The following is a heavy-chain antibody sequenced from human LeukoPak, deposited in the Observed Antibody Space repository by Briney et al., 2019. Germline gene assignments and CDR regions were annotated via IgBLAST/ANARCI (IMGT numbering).Heavy chain of an antibody. CDR3: ARDRYDYVWGSYRCDY. CDR2: ISSSSTI. Sequence: GGSLRLSCAASGFTFSSYSMNWVRQAPGKGLEWVSYISSSSTIYYADSVKGRSTISRDNAKNSLYLQMNSLRAEDTAVYYCARDRYDYVWGSYRCDYWGQGTLVTVSS. V-gene: IGHV3-48*01. CDR1: GFTFSSYS. J-gene: IGHJ4*02. D-gene: IGHD3-16*02.